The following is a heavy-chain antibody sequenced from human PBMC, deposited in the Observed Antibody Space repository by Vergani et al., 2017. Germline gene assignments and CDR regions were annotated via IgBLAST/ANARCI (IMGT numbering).Heavy chain of an antibody. CDR3: ARGRRGTETDWFDP. CDR2: ISYDGSNK. V-gene: IGHV3-30-3*01. Sequence: VQLVESGGGLVQPGGSLRLSCAASGFTFSSYAMHWVRQAPGKGLEWVAVISYDGSNKYYADSVKGRFTISRDNSKNTLYLQMNSLRAEDTAVYYCARGRRGTETDWFDPWGQGTLVTVSS. CDR1: GFTFSSYA. D-gene: IGHD1-1*01. J-gene: IGHJ5*02.